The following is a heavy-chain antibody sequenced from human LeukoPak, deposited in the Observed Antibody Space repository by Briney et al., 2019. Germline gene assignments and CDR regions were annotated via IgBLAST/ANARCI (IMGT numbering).Heavy chain of an antibody. CDR2: ISAYNGNT. D-gene: IGHD5-18*01. CDR1: GYTFTSYG. Sequence: ASVKVSCKASGYTFTSYGISWVRQAPGQGLEWMGWISAYNGNTNYAQKLQGRVTMTTDTSTSTAYMELRSLRSDDTAVYYCARDRVDTATVTSLYYYYGMDVLGQGTTVTVSS. V-gene: IGHV1-18*01. J-gene: IGHJ6*02. CDR3: ARDRVDTATVTSLYYYYGMDV.